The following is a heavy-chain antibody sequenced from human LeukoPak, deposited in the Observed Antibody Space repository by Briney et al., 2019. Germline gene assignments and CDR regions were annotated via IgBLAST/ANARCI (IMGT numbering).Heavy chain of an antibody. V-gene: IGHV1-58*01. Sequence: ASVTVSCKASGFTFTSSAVQWVRQARGQRLEWIGWIVVGSGDTNYAQKFQERVTITRDMSTSTAYMELSSLRSEDTAVYYCAATGTTSGWAFDIWGQGTMVTVSS. CDR2: IVVGSGDT. D-gene: IGHD1-1*01. J-gene: IGHJ3*02. CDR1: GFTFTSSA. CDR3: AATGTTSGWAFDI.